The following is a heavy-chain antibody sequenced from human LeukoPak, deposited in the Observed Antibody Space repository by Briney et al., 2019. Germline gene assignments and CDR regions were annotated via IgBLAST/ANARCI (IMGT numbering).Heavy chain of an antibody. Sequence: GGSLRLSCAASGFIFNKYGLIWVRQAPGKGLEWDSAISNDGGGTNYADFVKGRFTISRDNSKNTLFLQMNSLRAEDTALYYCAKGSSGYFVDLWGQGTLVTVSS. D-gene: IGHD3-22*01. V-gene: IGHV3-23*01. J-gene: IGHJ5*02. CDR2: ISNDGGGT. CDR3: AKGSSGYFVDL. CDR1: GFIFNKYG.